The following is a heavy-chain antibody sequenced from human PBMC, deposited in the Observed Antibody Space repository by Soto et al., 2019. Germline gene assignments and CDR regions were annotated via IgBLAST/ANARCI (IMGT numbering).Heavy chain of an antibody. CDR1: GFTFSSCA. Sequence: GGSLRLSCSASGFTFSSCAMHWVRQAPGKGLEYVSAISNNGGNTDYADSVKGRFTISRDNAKNSLYLQMNSLRAEDTAVYYCARGTSFERLRSRFYFDYWGQGTLVTVSS. D-gene: IGHD3-9*01. J-gene: IGHJ4*02. CDR3: ARGTSFERLRSRFYFDY. V-gene: IGHV3-64*04. CDR2: ISNNGGNT.